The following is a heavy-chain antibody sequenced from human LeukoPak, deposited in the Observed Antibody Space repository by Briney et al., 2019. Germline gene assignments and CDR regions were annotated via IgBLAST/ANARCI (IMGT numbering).Heavy chain of an antibody. CDR2: SYYNGNT. V-gene: IGHV4-59*01. Sequence: SSETLSLTCTVSGGSITNYYWSWIRQPPGKGLEWIGFSYYNGNTNYNPSLKSRVTISVDMSKNQFSLSLRSVTAADTAVYYCARGGYYGSGNDFRFDPWGQGTLVTVSS. J-gene: IGHJ5*02. CDR3: ARGGYYGSGNDFRFDP. CDR1: GGSITNYY. D-gene: IGHD3-10*01.